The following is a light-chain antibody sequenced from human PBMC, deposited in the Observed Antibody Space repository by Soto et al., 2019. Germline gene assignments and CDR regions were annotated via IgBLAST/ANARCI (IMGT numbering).Light chain of an antibody. CDR2: LNSGGSH. V-gene: IGLV4-69*01. CDR1: SGHSSYA. Sequence: QLVLPQSPSASASLGASVKLTCTLSSGHSSYAIAWHQQQPEKGPRYLMKLNSGGSHTKGDGIPDRFSGSSSGAERYLTISSLQSEDEADYYCQTWGTGYWVFGGGTKLTVL. J-gene: IGLJ3*02. CDR3: QTWGTGYWV.